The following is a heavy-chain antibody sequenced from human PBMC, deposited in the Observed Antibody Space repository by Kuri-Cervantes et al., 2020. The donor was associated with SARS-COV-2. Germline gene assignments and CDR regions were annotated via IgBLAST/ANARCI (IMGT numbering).Heavy chain of an antibody. V-gene: IGHV3-21*04. CDR2: ISSSSSYI. CDR3: VRVRCDILTCRYGMDV. J-gene: IGHJ6*02. Sequence: GESLKISCAASGFTFSSYSMNWVRQAPGKGLEWVSSISSSSSYIYYADSVKGRFTISRDNAKNSLYLQMNSLRLEDAAVYYCVRVRCDILTCRYGMDVWGQGTTVTVSS. D-gene: IGHD3-9*01. CDR1: GFTFSSYS.